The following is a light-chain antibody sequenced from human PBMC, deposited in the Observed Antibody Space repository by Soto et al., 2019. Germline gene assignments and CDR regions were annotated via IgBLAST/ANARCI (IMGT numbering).Light chain of an antibody. V-gene: IGKV3-20*01. J-gene: IGKJ2*01. CDR3: QHYESSPPSYT. CDR2: GAS. CDR1: QSLTSTY. Sequence: EIVLTQSPGTMSLSPGERATLSCRASQSLTSTYLAWYQQTPGQAPRLLISGASSRATGIPDRFSGSGSGTAFTLTIIILEPEVFAVYYCQHYESSPPSYTFGQGTKLAIK.